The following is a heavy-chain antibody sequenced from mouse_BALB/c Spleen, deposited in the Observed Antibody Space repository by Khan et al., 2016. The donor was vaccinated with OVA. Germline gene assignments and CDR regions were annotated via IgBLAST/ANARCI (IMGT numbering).Heavy chain of an antibody. CDR2: VNPNTDNM. CDR1: GYSFTLYY. Sequence: EVQLQQSGPDLVKPGASVKISCKASGYSFTLYYMSWVKQSHGKSLEWIGRVNPNTDNMNYNQEFKGKAILTVDKSSNTAYMELRSLTSEDSAVYFCARGYDFFASWGQGTLVTVSA. J-gene: IGHJ3*01. CDR3: ARGYDFFAS. D-gene: IGHD2-14*01. V-gene: IGHV1-26*01.